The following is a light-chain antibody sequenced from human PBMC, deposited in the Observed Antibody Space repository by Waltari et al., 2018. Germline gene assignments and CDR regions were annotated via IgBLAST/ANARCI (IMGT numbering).Light chain of an antibody. J-gene: IGKJ2*01. CDR1: QSLLHSNGYKY. CDR2: LGS. CDR3: MQALQTPIT. Sequence: EIVMTQSPLSLPVTPGEPASISCWSNQSLLHSNGYKYLDWYLQKPGQSPQLLIYLGSNRASGVPDRFSGSGSGTDFTLKISRLEAEDIGVFYCMQALQTPITFGQGTKLEI. V-gene: IGKV2-28*01.